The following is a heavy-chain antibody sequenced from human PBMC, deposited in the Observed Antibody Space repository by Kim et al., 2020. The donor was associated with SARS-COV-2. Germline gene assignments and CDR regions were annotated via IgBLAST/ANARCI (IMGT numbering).Heavy chain of an antibody. J-gene: IGHJ6*02. Sequence: SETLSLTCAVYGGSFSGYYWSWIRQPPGKGLEWIGEINHSGSTNYNPSLKSRVTISVDTSKNQFSLKLSSVTAADTAVYYCASTYCGGDCYSYYYYYGMDVWGQGTTVTVSS. CDR1: GGSFSGYY. CDR2: INHSGST. CDR3: ASTYCGGDCYSYYYYYGMDV. D-gene: IGHD2-21*02. V-gene: IGHV4-34*01.